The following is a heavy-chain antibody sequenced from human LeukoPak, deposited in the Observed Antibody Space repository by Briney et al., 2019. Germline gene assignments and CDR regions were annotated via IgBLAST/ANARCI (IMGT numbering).Heavy chain of an antibody. D-gene: IGHD3-22*01. CDR3: ARVKLVTMIATRAFDI. CDR2: INPNSGGT. CDR1: GYTFTGYY. Sequence: ASVKVSCKASGYTFTGYYMHWVRQAPGQGLEWMGWINPNSGGTNYAQKFQGRVTMTRDTSIGTAYMELSRLRSDDTAVYYCARVKLVTMIATRAFDIWGQGTLVTVSS. V-gene: IGHV1-2*02. J-gene: IGHJ4*02.